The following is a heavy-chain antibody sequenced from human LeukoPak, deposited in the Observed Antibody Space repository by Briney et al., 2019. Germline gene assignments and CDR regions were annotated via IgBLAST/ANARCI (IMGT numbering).Heavy chain of an antibody. CDR3: ARGAGGGYSYYFDY. D-gene: IGHD3-22*01. Sequence: ASVKVSCKDSGNTFTTYAMHWVRQAPGQRLEWMGWINTGNGHTKYSQNFQGRVTITRNTSISTAYMELSSLRSEDTAVYYCARGAGGGYSYYFDYWGQGTLVTVSS. J-gene: IGHJ4*02. CDR2: INTGNGHT. V-gene: IGHV1-3*04. CDR1: GNTFTTYA.